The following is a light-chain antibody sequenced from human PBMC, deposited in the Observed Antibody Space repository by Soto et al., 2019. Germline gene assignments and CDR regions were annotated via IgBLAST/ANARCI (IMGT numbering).Light chain of an antibody. Sequence: PGERATLSCRASQNVGNNLVWYQQKPGQAPRLLIYGASTRAAGIPDRFSGSGSGTDFTLTISRLEPEDFAVYYCQQYGSSPRTFGQGTKVDIK. V-gene: IGKV3-20*01. CDR2: GAS. J-gene: IGKJ1*01. CDR3: QQYGSSPRT. CDR1: QNVGNN.